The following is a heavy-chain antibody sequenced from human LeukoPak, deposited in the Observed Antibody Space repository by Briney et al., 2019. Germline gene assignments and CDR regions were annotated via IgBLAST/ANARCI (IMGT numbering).Heavy chain of an antibody. CDR2: IYHSGST. D-gene: IGHD1-26*01. Sequence: SETLSLTCTVSDYYISSGYYWGWIRQPPGKGLEWIGSIYHSGSTYYNPSLKSRVTISVDTSKNQFSLKLSSVTAADTAVYYGARGDLHGPTYYAFDSWGQRTLVTVSS. J-gene: IGHJ4*02. CDR3: ARGDLHGPTYYAFDS. CDR1: DYYISSGYY. V-gene: IGHV4-38-2*02.